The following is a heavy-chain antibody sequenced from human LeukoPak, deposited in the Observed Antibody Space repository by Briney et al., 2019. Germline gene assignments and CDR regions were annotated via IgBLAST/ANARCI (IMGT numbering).Heavy chain of an antibody. D-gene: IGHD4-23*01. CDR2: VFTYNGNT. J-gene: IGHJ5*02. CDR3: ARLPLGGGWFDP. CDR1: GYTFTSYG. V-gene: IGHV1-18*01. Sequence: ASVKVSCKASGYTFTSYGISWVRQAPGQGLEWMGWVFTYNGNTNYAQKLQGRVTMTTDTSTSTAYMELRSLRSDDTAVYYRARLPLGGGWFDPWGQGTLVTVSS.